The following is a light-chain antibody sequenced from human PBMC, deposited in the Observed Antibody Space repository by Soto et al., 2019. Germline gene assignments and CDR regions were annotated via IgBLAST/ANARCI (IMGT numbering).Light chain of an antibody. J-gene: IGLJ2*01. CDR3: SSYTSSSPL. CDR2: DVS. V-gene: IGLV2-14*01. CDR1: SSDVGGYNY. Sequence: QSVLTQPASVSGSPGQSITISCTGTSSDVGGYNYVSWYQQHPGKAPKLMIYDVSNRPSGLSDRFSGSKSGNTASLTISGLQAEDEADYYCSSYTSSSPLFGGGTKLTVL.